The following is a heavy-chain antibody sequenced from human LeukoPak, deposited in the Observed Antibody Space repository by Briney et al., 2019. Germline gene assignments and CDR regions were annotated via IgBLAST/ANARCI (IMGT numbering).Heavy chain of an antibody. CDR2: ISGRGGST. Sequence: GGSLRLSCAASGFTFNSYAMSWVRQAPGKGLEWVSAISGRGGSTYYADSVNGRFTISRDNSKNTLHLQMNSLRAEDTAVYYCAKGALAAAGYNWFDPWGQGTLVTVSS. D-gene: IGHD6-13*01. CDR1: GFTFNSYA. CDR3: AKGALAAAGYNWFDP. V-gene: IGHV3-23*01. J-gene: IGHJ5*02.